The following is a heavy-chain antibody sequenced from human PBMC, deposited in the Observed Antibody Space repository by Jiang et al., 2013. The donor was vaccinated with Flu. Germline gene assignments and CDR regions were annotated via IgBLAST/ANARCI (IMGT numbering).Heavy chain of an antibody. V-gene: IGHV6-1*01. D-gene: IGHD3-10*01. CDR2: TYYRSKWYN. J-gene: IGHJ4*02. CDR3: ARAGVRGVVTNIDY. Sequence: LEWLGRTYYRSKWYNDYAVSVKSRITINPDTSKNQFSLQLNSVTPEDTAVYYCARAGVRGVVTNIDYWGQGTPGHRLL.